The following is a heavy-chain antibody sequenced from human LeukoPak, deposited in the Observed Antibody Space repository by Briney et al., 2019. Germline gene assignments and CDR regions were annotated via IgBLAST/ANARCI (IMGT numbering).Heavy chain of an antibody. Sequence: SETLSLTCTVSGGSISSLYWTWIRQPPGKGLEWIGNIHNSGSTNYNPSLRSRVTMSVDTAKNQFSLRLKSVTAADTAVYFCGRESFGGHCSRTGCFQYTWVDPWGQGSLVTVSS. D-gene: IGHD2-2*01. CDR2: IHNSGST. V-gene: IGHV4-59*11. CDR3: GRESFGGHCSRTGCFQYTWVDP. J-gene: IGHJ5*02. CDR1: GGSISSLY.